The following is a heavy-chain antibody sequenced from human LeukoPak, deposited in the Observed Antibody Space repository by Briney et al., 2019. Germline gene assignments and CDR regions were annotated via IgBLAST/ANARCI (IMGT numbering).Heavy chain of an antibody. Sequence: GGPLRLSCAASGFTLSDQYMDWVRQAPGEGLEWLGRSSNKANSHTTEYAASVKGRFTISRDDSGNLLYLQMNSLKMEDTAVYCCTRYGGNRGNTAFDIWGQGTEVTVSS. V-gene: IGHV3-72*01. CDR3: TRYGGNRGNTAFDI. CDR1: GFTLSDQY. D-gene: IGHD3-16*01. CDR2: SSNKANSHTT. J-gene: IGHJ3*02.